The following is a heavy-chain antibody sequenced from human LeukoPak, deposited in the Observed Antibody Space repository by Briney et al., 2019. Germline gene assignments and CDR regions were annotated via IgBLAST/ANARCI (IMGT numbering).Heavy chain of an antibody. D-gene: IGHD1-26*01. CDR2: ISGSSSYI. CDR3: ARDSGSYYAFDY. Sequence: GGSLRLSCAASGFTFSSYAMRWVRQAPGKGLEWVSAISGSSSYIYYADSVKGRFTISRDNAKNSLYLQMNSLRAEDTAAYYCARDSGSYYAFDYWGQGTLVTVSS. CDR1: GFTFSSYA. V-gene: IGHV3-21*01. J-gene: IGHJ4*02.